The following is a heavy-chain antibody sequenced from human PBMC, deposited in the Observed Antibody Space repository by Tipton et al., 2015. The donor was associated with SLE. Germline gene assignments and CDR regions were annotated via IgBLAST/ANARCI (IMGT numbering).Heavy chain of an antibody. V-gene: IGHV4-34*01. CDR2: VNHSGTT. Sequence: TLSLTCAVYGGSFSDSFWNWIRQSPGKGLEWIGEVNHSGTTDYHPSLKSRVTMSVDTSKNQFSLKLSSVTAADTAVYYCARGGLGYSYYYMDVWGKGTTVTVSS. D-gene: IGHD5-18*01. CDR3: ARGGLGYSYYYMDV. J-gene: IGHJ6*03. CDR1: GGSFSDSF.